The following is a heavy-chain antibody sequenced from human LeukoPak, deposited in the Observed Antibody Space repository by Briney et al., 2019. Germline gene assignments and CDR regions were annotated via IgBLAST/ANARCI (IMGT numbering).Heavy chain of an antibody. J-gene: IGHJ4*02. D-gene: IGHD7-27*01. Sequence: SQTLSLTCTVPGGSISSGSYYWSWIRQPAGKGLEWIGRIYTSGSTNYNPSLKSRFTISVDTSKTQFSLKLSSVTAADTAVYYCAREELGIDYWGQGTLVTVSS. CDR3: AREELGIDY. CDR2: IYTSGST. CDR1: GGSISSGSYY. V-gene: IGHV4-61*02.